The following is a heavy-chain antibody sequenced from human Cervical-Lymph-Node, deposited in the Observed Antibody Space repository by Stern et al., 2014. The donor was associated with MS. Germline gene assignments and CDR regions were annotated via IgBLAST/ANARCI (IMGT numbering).Heavy chain of an antibody. V-gene: IGHV1-46*01. J-gene: IGHJ3*01. CDR3: ARDTSDGGTFGAFDF. D-gene: IGHD2-15*01. CDR1: GYTFITYY. CDR2: IKHRGGIQ. Sequence: VQLVESGAEVKKPGASVKGSCQASGYTFITYYMHWVRQPPGQGLKWIGLIKHRGGIQSYAQKFQGRVTMTSDTSTSTLYMEFTSLRSEDTAVYYCARDTSDGGTFGAFDFWGQGTMVTVSS.